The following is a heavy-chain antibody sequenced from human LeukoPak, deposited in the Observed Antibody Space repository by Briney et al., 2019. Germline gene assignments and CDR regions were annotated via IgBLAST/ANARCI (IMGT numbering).Heavy chain of an antibody. CDR1: GFTFSAYN. V-gene: IGHV3-21*01. CDR3: ARDDCSSISCYHNWFDP. D-gene: IGHD2-2*01. CDR2: ITSSSSYI. Sequence: GGSLRLSCAASGFTFSAYNMNWVRQAPGKGLEWVSLITSSSSYIYYADSVKGRFTISRDNAKNSLYLQMNSLRAEDTAVYYCARDDCSSISCYHNWFDPWGQGTLVTVSS. J-gene: IGHJ5*02.